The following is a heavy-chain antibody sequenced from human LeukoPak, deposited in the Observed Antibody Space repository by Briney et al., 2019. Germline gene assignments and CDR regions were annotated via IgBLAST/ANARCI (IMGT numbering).Heavy chain of an antibody. CDR3: VRVPTTVVTLPFYFDF. CDR2: INDRGRT. V-gene: IGHV4-34*01. D-gene: IGHD4-23*01. CDR1: GGSFSGYH. J-gene: IGHJ4*02. Sequence: SETLSLTCAVHGGSFSGYHWNWLRQSPGKGMEWLGEINDRGRTNYNPSLKSRVTLSVHTSKKQFSLKLSSVTAADTGVYYCVRVPTTVVTLPFYFDFWGQGTLVTVSS.